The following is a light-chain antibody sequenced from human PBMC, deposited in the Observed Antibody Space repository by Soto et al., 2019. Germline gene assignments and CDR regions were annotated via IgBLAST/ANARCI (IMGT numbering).Light chain of an antibody. Sequence: SALTQPASVSGSPGQSITISCTGTSSDVGGYNYVSWYQQYPGKTPKLMISEVSNRPSGVSSRFSGSKSGNTASLTISGLQAEDEADYYCSSYTSTTTSVLFGGGTKLTVL. V-gene: IGLV2-14*01. CDR3: SSYTSTTTSVL. CDR2: EVS. CDR1: SSDVGGYNY. J-gene: IGLJ2*01.